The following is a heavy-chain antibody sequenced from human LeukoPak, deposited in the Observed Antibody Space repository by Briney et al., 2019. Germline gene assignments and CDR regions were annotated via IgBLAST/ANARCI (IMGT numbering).Heavy chain of an antibody. Sequence: ASVKVSCKASGYTFTSYGISWVRQAPGQGLAWMGWISAYNGNTNYAQKLQGRVTMTTDTSTSTAYMELRSLRSDDTAVYYCARRHYYGSGSSNWFDPWGQGTLVTVSS. CDR1: GYTFTSYG. V-gene: IGHV1-18*01. CDR2: ISAYNGNT. D-gene: IGHD3-10*01. J-gene: IGHJ5*02. CDR3: ARRHYYGSGSSNWFDP.